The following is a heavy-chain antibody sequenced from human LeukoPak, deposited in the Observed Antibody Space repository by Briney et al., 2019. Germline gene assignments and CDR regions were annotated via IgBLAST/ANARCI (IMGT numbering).Heavy chain of an antibody. V-gene: IGHV1-2*02. D-gene: IGHD3-10*01. CDR1: GYTFTGYY. Sequence: GASVKVSCKASGYTFTGYYMHWVRQAPGQGLEWMGWNKPNSGGTNYAQKVKGRVTMNRDTSISTAYMELSRLRSDDTAVYYCARDLLGHPSWGQGTLVTVSS. CDR2: NKPNSGGT. J-gene: IGHJ5*02. CDR3: ARDLLGHPS.